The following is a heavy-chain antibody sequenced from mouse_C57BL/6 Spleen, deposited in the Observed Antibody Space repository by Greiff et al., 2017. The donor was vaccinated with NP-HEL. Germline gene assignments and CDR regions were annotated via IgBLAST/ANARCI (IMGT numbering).Heavy chain of an antibody. CDR1: GYSITSGYY. J-gene: IGHJ1*03. Sequence: EVKLQESGPGLVKPSQSLSLTCSVPGYSITSGYYWNWIRQFPGNKLEWLGYISYDGSNNYNPSLKNRISITRDTSKNQFFLKLNSVTTEDTATYYCAREKYFDVWGTGTTVTVSS. V-gene: IGHV3-6*01. CDR2: ISYDGSN. CDR3: AREKYFDV.